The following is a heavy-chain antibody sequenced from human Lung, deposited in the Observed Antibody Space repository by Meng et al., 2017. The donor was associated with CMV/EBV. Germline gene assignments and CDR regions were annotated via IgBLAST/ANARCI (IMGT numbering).Heavy chain of an antibody. Sequence: GESLKTPCAAPGFTFSSYAMTWIRQAPGKGLEWVSATSGSGGGTYYADSVKGRFAISRDNSKNILYLQMNSLRAEDTAVYYCAKECGFSYGCYVDSWGHGTLVTFSS. CDR3: AKECGFSYGCYVDS. CDR2: TSGSGGGT. D-gene: IGHD5-18*01. V-gene: IGHV3-23*01. J-gene: IGHJ4*03. CDR1: GFTFSSYA.